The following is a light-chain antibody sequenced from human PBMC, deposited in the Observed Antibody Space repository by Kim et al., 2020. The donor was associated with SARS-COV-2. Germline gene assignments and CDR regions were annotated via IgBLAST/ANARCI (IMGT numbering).Light chain of an antibody. J-gene: IGKJ1*01. CDR1: QSISSH. CDR3: HEYDSYPPWT. Sequence: DIQMTQSPSSLSASVGDRVTITCRTTQSISSHLNWYQQKPGRAPKLLISAASTLQGGVPSRFSGSASGTEFTLTISSLQPDDFATYYCHEYDSYPPWTFGQGTKVDIK. V-gene: IGKV1-39*01. CDR2: AAS.